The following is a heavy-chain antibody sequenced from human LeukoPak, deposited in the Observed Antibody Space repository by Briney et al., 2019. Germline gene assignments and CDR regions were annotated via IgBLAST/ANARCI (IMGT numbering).Heavy chain of an antibody. CDR1: GGSISSSSYY. V-gene: IGHV4-39*01. Sequence: PSETLSLTCTVSGGSISSSSYYWGWIRQPPGKGLEWIGSIYYSGSTYYNPSLKSRVTISVDTSKNQFSLKLSSVTAADTAVYYCARHLVNGRDGSYEAGFYWGQGTLVTVSS. CDR3: ARHLVNGRDGSYEAGFY. CDR2: IYYSGST. J-gene: IGHJ4*02. D-gene: IGHD1-26*01.